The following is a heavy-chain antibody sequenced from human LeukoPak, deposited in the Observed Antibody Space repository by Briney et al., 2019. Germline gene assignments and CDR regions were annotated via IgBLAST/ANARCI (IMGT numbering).Heavy chain of an antibody. CDR1: GFTFSSYA. CDR3: AKFRSSGWYGRGYYFDY. D-gene: IGHD6-19*01. CDR2: ISGSGGST. Sequence: PGGSLRLSCAASGFTFSSYAMSWVRQAPRKGLEWVSAISGSGGSTYYADSVKGRFTIPRDNSRNTLYLQMNSLRAEDTAVYYCAKFRSSGWYGRGYYFDYWGQGTLVTVSS. J-gene: IGHJ4*02. V-gene: IGHV3-23*01.